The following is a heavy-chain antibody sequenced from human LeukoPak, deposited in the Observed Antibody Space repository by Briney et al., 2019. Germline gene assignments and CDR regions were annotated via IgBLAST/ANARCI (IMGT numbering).Heavy chain of an antibody. V-gene: IGHV1-69*05. J-gene: IGHJ6*03. Sequence: AASVRVSCKASGYTFSGYYMHWVRQAPGQGLEWMGGIIPIFGTANYAQKFQGRVTITTDESTSTAYMELSSLRSEDTAVYYCARAPGIQLPMDVWGKGTTVTVSS. D-gene: IGHD5-18*01. CDR2: IIPIFGTA. CDR1: GYTFSGYY. CDR3: ARAPGIQLPMDV.